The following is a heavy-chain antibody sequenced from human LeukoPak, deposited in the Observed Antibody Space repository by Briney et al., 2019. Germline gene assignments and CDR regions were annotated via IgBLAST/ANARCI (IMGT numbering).Heavy chain of an antibody. CDR3: GGYSSLDH. D-gene: IGHD3-22*01. Sequence: SGGSLRLSCAASGFTFSSYAMHWVRQAPGKGLEWVAVISYDGSNKYYADSVKGRFTISRDNSKNTLYLQMNSLRVEDTAVYYCGGYSSLDHWGQGTLVTVSS. V-gene: IGHV3-30-3*01. CDR2: ISYDGSNK. J-gene: IGHJ4*02. CDR1: GFTFSSYA.